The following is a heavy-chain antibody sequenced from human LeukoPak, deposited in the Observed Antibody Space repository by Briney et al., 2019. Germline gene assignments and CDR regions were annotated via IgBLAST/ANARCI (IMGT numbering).Heavy chain of an antibody. CDR3: ARGLRITMIVVVITTHAFDI. J-gene: IGHJ3*02. Sequence: SETLSLTCAVYGGSFSGYYWSWLRQPPGKGLEWIGEINHSGSTNYNPSLKSRVTISVDTSKNQFSLKLSSVTAADTAVYYCARGLRITMIVVVITTHAFDIWGQGTMVTVSS. V-gene: IGHV4-34*01. CDR1: GGSFSGYY. D-gene: IGHD3-22*01. CDR2: INHSGST.